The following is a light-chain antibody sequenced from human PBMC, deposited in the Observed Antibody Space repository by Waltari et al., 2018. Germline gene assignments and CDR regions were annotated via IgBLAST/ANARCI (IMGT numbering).Light chain of an antibody. CDR2: AAF. V-gene: IGKV1-33*01. CDR3: QQYNSDDWT. J-gene: IGKJ1*01. Sequence: DFQMTQSPSSLSASVGDRVTITCQASQDISNYLIWYQQKPGKAPKLLISAAFNLETGVPSRFSGSGSGTEFTLTISSLQPDDFATYYCQQYNSDDWTFGQGTKVEI. CDR1: QDISNY.